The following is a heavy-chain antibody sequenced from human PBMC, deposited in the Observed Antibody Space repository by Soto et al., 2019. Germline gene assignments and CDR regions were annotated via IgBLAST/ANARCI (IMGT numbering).Heavy chain of an antibody. D-gene: IGHD5-18*01. J-gene: IGHJ3*02. CDR1: GGSISSYY. CDR3: ARNRYSYGNGGAFDI. V-gene: IGHV4-59*01. Sequence: SETLSLTCTVSGGSISSYYWSWIRQPPGKGLEWIGYIYYSGSTNYNPSLKSRVTISVDTSKNQFSLKLSSVTAADTAVYYCARNRYSYGNGGAFDIWGQGTMVTVSS. CDR2: IYYSGST.